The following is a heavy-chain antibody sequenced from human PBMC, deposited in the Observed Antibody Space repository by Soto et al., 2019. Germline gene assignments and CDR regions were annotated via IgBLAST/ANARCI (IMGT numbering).Heavy chain of an antibody. V-gene: IGHV3-21*06. J-gene: IGHJ4*02. CDR1: GFTFTRYS. CDR3: ARESEDLTSNFDY. CDR2: ISSTTNYI. Sequence: GGSLRLSCAASGFTFTRYSMNWVRQAPGKGLEWVSSISSTTNYIYYEDSMKGRFTISRDNAKNSLYLEMNSLRAEDTAVYYCARESEDLTSNFDYWGQGTLVTVSS.